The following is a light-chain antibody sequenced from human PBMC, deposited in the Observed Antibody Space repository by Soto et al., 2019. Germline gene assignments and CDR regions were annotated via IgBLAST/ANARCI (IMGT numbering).Light chain of an antibody. Sequence: QLVLTQPPSASGTPGQRVTISCSGSSSNIGSNSVSWYQRLPGAAPKLLIYNNNQRPSGVPDRFSGSKSGTSASLGISGLQSEDEADYYCATWDDSLNGLFGGGTKLTVL. CDR1: SSNIGSNS. V-gene: IGLV1-44*01. CDR3: ATWDDSLNGL. J-gene: IGLJ3*02. CDR2: NNN.